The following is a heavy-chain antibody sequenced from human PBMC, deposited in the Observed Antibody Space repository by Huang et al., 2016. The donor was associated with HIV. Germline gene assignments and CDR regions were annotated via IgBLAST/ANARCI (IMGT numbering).Heavy chain of an antibody. CDR1: GFSLSTSGVA. Sequence: QITLKESGPTVVKPTQTLTLTCSFSGFSLSTSGVAVGWIRQPPGKALGWLAITYWNDDDRYMSSLRNRLTITNDTSKNEVVLRMTNMDPLDTGTYYCAHMEMTVAGGGFDFWGLGILVTVSS. D-gene: IGHD6-19*01. CDR3: AHMEMTVAGGGFDF. J-gene: IGHJ4*02. V-gene: IGHV2-5*01. CDR2: TYWNDDD.